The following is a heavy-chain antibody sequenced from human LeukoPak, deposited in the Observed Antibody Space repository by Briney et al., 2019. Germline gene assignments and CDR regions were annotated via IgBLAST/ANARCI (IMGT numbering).Heavy chain of an antibody. D-gene: IGHD6-19*01. CDR1: GYTFTGYY. V-gene: IGHV1-2*02. CDR2: INPNSGGT. J-gene: IGHJ4*02. Sequence: ASVKVSCKASGYTFTGYYMHWVRQAPGQGLEWMGWINPNSGGTNYAQKFQGRVTMTRDTSISTACMELSRLRSDDTAVYYCARSGYSSGWADYWGQGTLVTVSS. CDR3: ARSGYSSGWADY.